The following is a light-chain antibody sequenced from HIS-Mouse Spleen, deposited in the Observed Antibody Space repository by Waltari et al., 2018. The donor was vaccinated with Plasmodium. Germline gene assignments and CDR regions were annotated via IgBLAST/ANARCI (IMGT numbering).Light chain of an antibody. Sequence: DIQLTQSPSFLSASVGDRVTLTCRASQGISSYLDWYQQKPGKAPKLLIYAASTLQSGVPSSFSGSGSGTEFTLTISSLQPEDFATYYCQQLNSYPLTFGGGTKVEIK. V-gene: IGKV1-9*01. CDR2: AAS. CDR3: QQLNSYPLT. CDR1: QGISSY. J-gene: IGKJ4*01.